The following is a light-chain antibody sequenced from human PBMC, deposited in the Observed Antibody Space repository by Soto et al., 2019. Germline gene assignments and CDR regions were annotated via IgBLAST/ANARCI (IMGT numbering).Light chain of an antibody. CDR1: QRVSVY. CDR3: QQYKDWPPLT. V-gene: IGKV3-15*01. Sequence: EIILTQSPGTLSVSPGETVTLVCRASQRVSVYLDWYQQKSGQPPRLLIHAASDRATGVPARFSGSGSGTEFTLTISSLQSEDFGTYYCQQYKDWPPLTFGGGTRVDIK. J-gene: IGKJ4*01. CDR2: AAS.